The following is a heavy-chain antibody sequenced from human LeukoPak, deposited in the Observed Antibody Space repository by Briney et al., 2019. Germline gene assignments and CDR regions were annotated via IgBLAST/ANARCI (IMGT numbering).Heavy chain of an antibody. D-gene: IGHD3-22*01. CDR3: ARDGNYYDSRGI. V-gene: IGHV3-48*01. Sequence: DSVKGRFTISRDNAKNSLYLQMNSLRAEDTAVYYCARDGNYYDSRGIWGQGTMVTVSS. J-gene: IGHJ3*02.